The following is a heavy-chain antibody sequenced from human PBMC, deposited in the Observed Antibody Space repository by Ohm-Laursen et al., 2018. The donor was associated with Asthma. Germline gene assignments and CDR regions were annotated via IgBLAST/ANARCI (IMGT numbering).Heavy chain of an antibody. J-gene: IGHJ6*02. Sequence: SQTLSLTCTVSDSSITSYTSYWSWIRQHPGKGLEWIGSIFDSGSTHYNPSLKSRLTLSVDTSMNQFSLRLSSVTAADTAVYYCARDSSAAAGTGYYYYYGMDVWVQGTTVTVSS. CDR3: ARDSSAAAGTGYYYYYGMDV. D-gene: IGHD6-13*01. CDR2: IFDSGST. V-gene: IGHV4-31*03. CDR1: DSSITSYTSY.